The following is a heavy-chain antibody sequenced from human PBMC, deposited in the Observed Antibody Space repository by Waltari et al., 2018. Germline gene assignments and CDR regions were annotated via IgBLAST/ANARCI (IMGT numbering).Heavy chain of an antibody. CDR3: ARHSPSELGGDY. CDR2: IYPGESDT. D-gene: IGHD3-10*01. CDR1: GYSFTSYW. J-gene: IGHJ4*02. V-gene: IGHV5-51*01. Sequence: EVQLVQSGAEVNKPGESLKISCKGSGYSFTSYWIGRVRQMPGKGLEWMGIIYPGESDTRYIPACQGKVTSSADKSISTGDLQWSSLKAADTAMYYCARHSPSELGGDYWGQGTLVTVSS.